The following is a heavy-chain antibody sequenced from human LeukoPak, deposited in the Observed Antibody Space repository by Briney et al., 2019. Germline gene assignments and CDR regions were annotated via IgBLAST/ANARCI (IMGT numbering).Heavy chain of an antibody. V-gene: IGHV4-30-4*01. CDR3: ARAADTAMASLVFHDY. Sequence: SETLSLTCTVSGGSISSGDYYWSWIRQPPGKGLEWIGYIYYSGSTYYNPSLKSRVTISVDTSKNQFSLKLSSVTAADTAVYYCARAADTAMASLVFHDYWGQGTLVTVSS. D-gene: IGHD5-18*01. CDR2: IYYSGST. CDR1: GGSISSGDYY. J-gene: IGHJ4*02.